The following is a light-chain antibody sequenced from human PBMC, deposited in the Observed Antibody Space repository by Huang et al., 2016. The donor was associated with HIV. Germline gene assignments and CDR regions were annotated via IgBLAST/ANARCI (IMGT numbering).Light chain of an antibody. CDR3: QQSYSTPLT. Sequence: DIQMTQSPSSLSASVGDRVTIRCRASQNIGNYLNWYQQKPGTAPKFLIYATAGLQSGVPSRFRGSGSGTDFTLTISSLEPEDFATYYCQQSYSTPLTFGGGTKVEIK. V-gene: IGKV1-39*01. CDR1: QNIGNY. CDR2: ATA. J-gene: IGKJ4*01.